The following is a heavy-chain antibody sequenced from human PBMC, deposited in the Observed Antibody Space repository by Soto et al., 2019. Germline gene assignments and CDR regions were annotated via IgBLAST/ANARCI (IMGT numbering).Heavy chain of an antibody. CDR2: ISGSGGST. V-gene: IGHV3-23*01. CDR3: AKDRHYYDSSGYYSFDY. CDR1: GFTFSSYA. Sequence: GGSLRLSCAASGFTFSSYAMSWVRQAPGKGLEWVSAISGSGGSTYYADSVKGRFTISRDNSKNTLYLQMNSLRAEDTAVYYFAKDRHYYDSSGYYSFDYWGQGTLVTVSS. D-gene: IGHD3-22*01. J-gene: IGHJ4*02.